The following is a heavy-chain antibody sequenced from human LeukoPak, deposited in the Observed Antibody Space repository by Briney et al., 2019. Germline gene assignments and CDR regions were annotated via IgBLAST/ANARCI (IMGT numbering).Heavy chain of an antibody. CDR1: GYSFTSYW. CDR2: IYPGDSDT. D-gene: IGHD6-19*01. V-gene: IGHV5-51*01. Sequence: GESLQISCKGSGYSFTSYWIGWVRQMPGKGLEWMGIIYPGDSDTRYSPSFQGQVTISADKSTSTAYLQWSSLKASDTAMYYCARLGPSSGWSRYEPYFDYWGQGTLVTVSS. J-gene: IGHJ4*02. CDR3: ARLGPSSGWSRYEPYFDY.